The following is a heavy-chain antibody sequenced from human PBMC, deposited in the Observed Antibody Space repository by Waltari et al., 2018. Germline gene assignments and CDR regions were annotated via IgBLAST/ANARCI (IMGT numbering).Heavy chain of an antibody. J-gene: IGHJ4*02. CDR2: SIPSFGAA. V-gene: IGHV1-69*12. CDR3: ARDRFSGSYSGFDY. Sequence: QVQLVQSGAEVKKPGSSVKVSCKASGGTFSSYAISWVRQAPGQGLEWMGGSIPSFGAANYAQKVQGRVTITADEATSTAYMGLSSLRSEDTAVYYCARDRFSGSYSGFDYWGQGTLVTVSS. CDR1: GGTFSSYA. D-gene: IGHD1-26*01.